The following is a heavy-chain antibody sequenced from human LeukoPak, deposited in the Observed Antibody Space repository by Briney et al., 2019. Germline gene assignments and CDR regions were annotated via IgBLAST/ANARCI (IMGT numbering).Heavy chain of an antibody. CDR2: IQNDGSDK. CDR3: AREGGRAAPGRFDY. D-gene: IGHD6-13*01. J-gene: IGHJ4*02. V-gene: IGHV3-30*02. Sequence: PGGSLRLSCAASGINFRSSGMHWVRQAPGKGPEWVTFIQNDGSDKSYAASVQGRFTISRDNSKNTVYLHMNSLRADDTALYYCAREGGRAAPGRFDYWGQGTLVTVSS. CDR1: GINFRSSG.